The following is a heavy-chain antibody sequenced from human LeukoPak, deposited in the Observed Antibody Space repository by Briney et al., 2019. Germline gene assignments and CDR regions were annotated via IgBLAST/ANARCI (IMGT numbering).Heavy chain of an antibody. CDR1: GGSISTYY. D-gene: IGHD2-15*01. J-gene: IGHJ4*02. CDR3: VTNSIGYCSGGNCYQVSDY. V-gene: IGHV4-59*12. Sequence: SETLSLTCSVSGGSISTYYWSWVRQPPGKGLEWIGYVYDSGATNYNPSLKSRLTISVDKSKKQFSLKLSSVTAADTAVYYCVTNSIGYCSGGNCYQVSDYWGQGTLVTVSS. CDR2: VYDSGAT.